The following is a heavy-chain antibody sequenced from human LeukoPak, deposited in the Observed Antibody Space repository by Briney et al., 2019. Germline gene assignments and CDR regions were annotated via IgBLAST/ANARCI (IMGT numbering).Heavy chain of an antibody. J-gene: IGHJ4*02. CDR1: GGSISSSSYY. CDR2: IYYSGST. V-gene: IGHV4-39*07. D-gene: IGHD3-10*01. CDR3: ARGPYGSGSSYFDY. Sequence: SETLSLTCTVSGGSISSSSYYWGWIRQPPGKGLEWIGSIYYSGSTYYNPSLKSRVTISVDTSKNQFSLKLSSVTAADTAVYYCARGPYGSGSSYFDYWGQGTLVTVSS.